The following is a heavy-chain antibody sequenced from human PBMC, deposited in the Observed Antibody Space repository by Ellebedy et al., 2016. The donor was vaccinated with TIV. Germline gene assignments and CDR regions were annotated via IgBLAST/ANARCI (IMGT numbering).Heavy chain of an antibody. CDR2: IWYDGSNK. CDR1: GFTFSSYG. D-gene: IGHD4-17*01. J-gene: IGHJ4*02. V-gene: IGHV3-33*01. Sequence: GESLKISCAASGFTFSSYGMHWVRQAPGKGLEWVAVIWYDGSNKYYADSVKGRFTISRDNSKNTLYLQMNSLRAEDTAVYYCARDYGDSLWGLDYWGQGTLVTVS. CDR3: ARDYGDSLWGLDY.